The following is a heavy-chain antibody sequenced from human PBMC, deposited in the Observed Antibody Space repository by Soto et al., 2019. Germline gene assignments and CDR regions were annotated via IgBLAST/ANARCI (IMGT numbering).Heavy chain of an antibody. J-gene: IGHJ6*02. CDR3: ARIYCAGGNCYPRGGFYYGMDV. Sequence: QITLKESGPTLVQPTQTLTLTCSCSGFSLTTGGMGVGWIRQPPGKALEWLALIYWDDDKGYSPSLKSRLTIIKDISKNQVVLTMTKVDPVDTATYYCARIYCAGGNCYPRGGFYYGMDVWGQGTTVTVSS. V-gene: IGHV2-5*02. D-gene: IGHD2-8*02. CDR1: GFSLTTGGMG. CDR2: IYWDDDK.